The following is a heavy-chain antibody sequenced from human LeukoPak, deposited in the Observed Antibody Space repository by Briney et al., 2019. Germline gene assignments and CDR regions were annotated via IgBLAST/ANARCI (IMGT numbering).Heavy chain of an antibody. J-gene: IGHJ4*02. D-gene: IGHD3-22*01. CDR1: GFTFSSYP. V-gene: IGHV3-21*01. CDR2: ISSSNFI. CDR3: ARDYYDSDGYYYLPDY. Sequence: GGSLRLSCAASGFTFSSYPMNWVRQAPGKGLEWVSSISSSNFIYYADSVKGRFTISRDNAKNSLYLQMNSLRAEDTAVYYCARDYYDSDGYYYLPDYWGQGTLVTVSS.